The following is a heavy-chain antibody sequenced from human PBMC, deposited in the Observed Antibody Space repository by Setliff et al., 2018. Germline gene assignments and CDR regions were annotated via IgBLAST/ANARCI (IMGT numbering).Heavy chain of an antibody. CDR1: GYTITNFA. V-gene: IGHV7-4-1*02. J-gene: IGHJ4*02. D-gene: IGHD3-3*01. CDR2: INTNSGNP. Sequence: GASVKVSCKASGYTITNFALNWVRQAPGQGPEWMGWINTNSGNPTYAQGFTGRFVFSLDTSVTTAYLQISSLKAQDSAVYYCARDSKRDYNFWSGQGDYWGQGTLVTVSS. CDR3: ARDSKRDYNFWSGQGDY.